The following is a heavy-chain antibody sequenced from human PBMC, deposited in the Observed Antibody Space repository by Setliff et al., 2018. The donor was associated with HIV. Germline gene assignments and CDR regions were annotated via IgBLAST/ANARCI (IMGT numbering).Heavy chain of an antibody. CDR1: GGSFSGYY. Sequence: SETLSLTCAVYGGSFSGYYWTWIRQSPSGLEWIGEINHRGIANSSPSLKSRVTISIDTSKNQFSLRLASVTAADTALYYCARAQIAAPRPYEYWGQGTLVTVS. V-gene: IGHV4-34*01. CDR2: INHRGIA. CDR3: ARAQIAAPRPYEY. J-gene: IGHJ4*02. D-gene: IGHD6-6*01.